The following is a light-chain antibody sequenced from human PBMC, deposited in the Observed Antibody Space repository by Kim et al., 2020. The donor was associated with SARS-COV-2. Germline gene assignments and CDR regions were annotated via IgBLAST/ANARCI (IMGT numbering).Light chain of an antibody. J-gene: IGLJ2*01. Sequence: QSITISCTGTSSDVGSYNLASWYQQHPGKAPKLMIYEVSKRPSGFSNRFSGSKSGNTASLTISGLQAEDEADYYCCSYAGSSTSVVFGGGTQLTVL. CDR1: SSDVGSYNL. CDR3: CSYAGSSTSVV. CDR2: EVS. V-gene: IGLV2-23*02.